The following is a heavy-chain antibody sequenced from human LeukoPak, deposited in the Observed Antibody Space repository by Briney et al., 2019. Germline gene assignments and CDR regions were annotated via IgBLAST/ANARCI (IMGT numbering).Heavy chain of an antibody. CDR2: IYSSDGST. Sequence: SETLSLTCTVSGGSISSGSYYWGWIRQPPGKGLEWIGSIYSSDGSTYYNPSLKSRVTISVDTSKNQSSLKLSSVTAADTAVYYCARVTQQWPHYYFDYWGKGTLVTVSS. CDR1: GGSISSGSYY. J-gene: IGHJ4*01. CDR3: ARVTQQWPHYYFDY. V-gene: IGHV4-39*07. D-gene: IGHD6-19*01.